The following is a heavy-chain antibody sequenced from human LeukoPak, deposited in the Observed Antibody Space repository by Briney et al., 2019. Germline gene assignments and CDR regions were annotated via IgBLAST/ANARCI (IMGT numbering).Heavy chain of an antibody. Sequence: PGGSLRLSCDASGFTFNAYWMAWVRQAPGKGLEWVANIMKDGGVEQYMDSVKGRFTISRDNAKNSLFLHMSSLRAEDTAVYYCVRDRDFYVFDYWGQGTLVTVSS. CDR3: VRDRDFYVFDY. J-gene: IGHJ4*02. CDR2: IMKDGGVE. D-gene: IGHD3-10*02. CDR1: GFTFNAYW. V-gene: IGHV3-7*01.